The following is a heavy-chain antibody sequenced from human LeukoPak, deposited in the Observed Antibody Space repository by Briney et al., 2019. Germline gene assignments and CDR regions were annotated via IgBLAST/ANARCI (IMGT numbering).Heavy chain of an antibody. V-gene: IGHV6-1*01. CDR2: TYYRSKWYS. CDR3: ASWGGTTMVRGVFDY. J-gene: IGHJ4*02. D-gene: IGHD3-10*01. Sequence: SQTLSLTCAISGDSVSSNNAAWNWIRQSPSRGLEWLGRTYYRSKWYSHYAASVKSRIIIKPDSSKNQFSLQLNSVTPEDTAVYYCASWGGTTMVRGVFDYWGQGTLVTVSS. CDR1: GDSVSSNNAA.